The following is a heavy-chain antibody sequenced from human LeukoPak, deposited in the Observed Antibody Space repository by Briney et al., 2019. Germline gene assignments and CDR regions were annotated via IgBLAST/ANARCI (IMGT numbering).Heavy chain of an antibody. Sequence: PSETLSLTCSVSGGSISSSSHYWGWIRQPPGKGLEWIGSIYYSGSTYYNPSLKSRVTISVDTSKNQFSLRLSSVTAADTAVYYCARQGDNLLPWFDPWGQGSLVTVSS. V-gene: IGHV4-39*01. CDR3: ARQGDNLLPWFDP. D-gene: IGHD2-21*02. CDR1: GGSISSSSHY. J-gene: IGHJ5*02. CDR2: IYYSGST.